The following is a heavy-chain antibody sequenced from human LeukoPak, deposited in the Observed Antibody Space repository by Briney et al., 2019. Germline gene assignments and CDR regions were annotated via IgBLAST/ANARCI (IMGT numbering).Heavy chain of an antibody. CDR1: GFTFISYW. J-gene: IGHJ4*02. D-gene: IGHD1-26*01. CDR3: VGGSYYFDY. CDR2: INSDGSTT. V-gene: IGHV3-74*01. Sequence: PGGSLRLSCAASGFTFISYWMHWVRQAPGKGLVWVSRINSDGSTTSYAASVKGRFTISRDTAKNTLYLQMNSLRAEDTAVYYCVGGSYYFDYWGQGTLVTVSS.